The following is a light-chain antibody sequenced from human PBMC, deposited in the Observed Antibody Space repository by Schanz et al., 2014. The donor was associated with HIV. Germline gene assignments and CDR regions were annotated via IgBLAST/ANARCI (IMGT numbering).Light chain of an antibody. CDR1: QGIRDD. CDR2: GAS. Sequence: DIQMTQSPSPLSASVGDRVTITCRASQGIRDDLGWYQQKPGRAPKRLIYGASSLQSGVPSRFSASGSETDFTLTISSLQPEDFATYYCQQYNNYPLTFGLGTKVAIK. V-gene: IGKV1-17*01. CDR3: QQYNNYPLT. J-gene: IGKJ1*01.